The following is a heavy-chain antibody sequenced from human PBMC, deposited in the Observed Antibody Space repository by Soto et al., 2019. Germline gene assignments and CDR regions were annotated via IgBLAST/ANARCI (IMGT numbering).Heavy chain of an antibody. CDR3: AKDRLWELLHGYFDL. D-gene: IGHD1-26*01. CDR1: GFTFSSYA. Sequence: EVQLLESGGGLVQPGGSLRLSCAASGFTFSSYAMSWVRQAPGKGLEWVSAISGSGGNTYYADSVKGRFTISRDNSXXTLYLQMNSLRAEDTAVYYCAKDRLWELLHGYFDLWGRGTLVTVSS. V-gene: IGHV3-23*01. CDR2: ISGSGGNT. J-gene: IGHJ2*01.